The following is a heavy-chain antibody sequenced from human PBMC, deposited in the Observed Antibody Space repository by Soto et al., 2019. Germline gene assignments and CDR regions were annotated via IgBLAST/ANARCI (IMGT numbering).Heavy chain of an antibody. CDR2: IYPGDSDT. CDR3: ARVYSSGWYEGAFDI. D-gene: IGHD6-19*01. Sequence: GESLKLSCKGSGYSFTSYWIGWVRQMPGKGLEWMGIIYPGDSDTRYSPSFQGQVTISADKSISTAYLQWSSLKASDTAMYYCARVYSSGWYEGAFDIWGQGTMVTVSS. V-gene: IGHV5-51*01. CDR1: GYSFTSYW. J-gene: IGHJ3*02.